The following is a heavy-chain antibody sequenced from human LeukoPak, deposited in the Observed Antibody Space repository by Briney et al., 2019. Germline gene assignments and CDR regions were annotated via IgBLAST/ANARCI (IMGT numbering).Heavy chain of an antibody. CDR2: IFAGST. J-gene: IGHJ4*02. V-gene: IGHV3-66*01. CDR1: GFSVSDNY. D-gene: IGHD3-9*01. CDR3: VKEARGTTIYY. Sequence: GGSLRLSCAASGFSVSDNYMSWVRRTPGEGLEWVSVIFAGSTYYADSVKGRFIISRDNSKNTLYLQMDSLRAEDTAVYYCVKEARGTTIYYWGQGTLVTVSS.